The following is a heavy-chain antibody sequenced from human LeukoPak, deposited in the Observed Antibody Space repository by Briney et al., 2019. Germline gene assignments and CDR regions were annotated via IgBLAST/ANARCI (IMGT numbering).Heavy chain of an antibody. CDR1: GGSFSGYY. J-gene: IGHJ5*02. D-gene: IGHD6-19*01. V-gene: IGHV4-34*01. Sequence: PSETLSLTCAVYGGSFSGYYWSWIRQPPGKGLEWIGEINHSGSTNYNPSLKSRVTISVDTSKNQFSLKLSSVTAEATAVYYCVRVAVAGNLNNWFDPWGQGTLVSVSS. CDR3: VRVAVAGNLNNWFDP. CDR2: INHSGST.